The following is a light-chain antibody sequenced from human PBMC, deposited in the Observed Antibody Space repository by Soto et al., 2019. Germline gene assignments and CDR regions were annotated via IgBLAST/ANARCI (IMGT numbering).Light chain of an antibody. J-gene: IGLJ2*01. CDR2: DVS. CDR1: SSDVGGYNY. Sequence: QSALTQPASMSGPPGQSITICCTGTSSDVGGYNYVSWYQQHPGKAPKLMIFDVSNRPSGVSNRFSGSKSGNTASLTISGLQAEDEADYYCSSYTSNRTPHVLFGGGTKLTVL. CDR3: SSYTSNRTPHVL. V-gene: IGLV2-14*01.